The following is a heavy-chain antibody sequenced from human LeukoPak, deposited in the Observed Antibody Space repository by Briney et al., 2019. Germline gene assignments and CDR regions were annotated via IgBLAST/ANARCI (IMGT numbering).Heavy chain of an antibody. Sequence: KPSETLSLTCAVYGGSLSGYYWSWIRQPPGKGLEWIGEINHSGSTNYNPSLKSRVTISVDTSKNQFSLKLSSVTAADTAVYYCARGAISMYYYDSSGWFDPWGQGTLVTVSS. CDR3: ARGAISMYYYDSSGWFDP. V-gene: IGHV4-34*01. D-gene: IGHD3-22*01. CDR2: INHSGST. CDR1: GGSLSGYY. J-gene: IGHJ5*02.